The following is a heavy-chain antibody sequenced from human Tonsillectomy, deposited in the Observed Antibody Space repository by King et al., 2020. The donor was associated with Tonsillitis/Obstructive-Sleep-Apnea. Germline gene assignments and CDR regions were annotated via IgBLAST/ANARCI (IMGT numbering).Heavy chain of an antibody. J-gene: IGHJ4*02. CDR3: TTDRGVLAYCGGDCYSHFDY. V-gene: IGHV3-15*07. CDR1: GFTFSNAW. D-gene: IGHD2-21*02. Sequence: VQLVESGGGLVKPGGSLRLSCAASGFTFSNAWMNWVRQAPGKGLEWVGRIKGKTDGGTTDYAAPVKGRFTIPSDDSKNTLYLQMNSLKNEDTAVYYGTTDRGVLAYCGGDCYSHFDYWGQGTLVTVSS. CDR2: IKGKTDGGTT.